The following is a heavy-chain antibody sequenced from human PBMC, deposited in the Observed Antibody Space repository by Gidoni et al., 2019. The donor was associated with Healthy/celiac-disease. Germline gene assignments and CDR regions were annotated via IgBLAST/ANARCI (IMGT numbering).Heavy chain of an antibody. V-gene: IGHV3-15*07. CDR2: IKSKTDGGTT. CDR1: GFTFSNAW. Sequence: EVQLVESGGGLVKPGGSLRLSCAASGFTFSNAWMNLVRQAPGKGLEWVGRIKSKTDGGTTDYAAPVKGRFTISRDDSKNTLYLQMNSLKTEDTAVYYCTTNLPRFLEWFASLNGMDVWGQGTTVTVSS. J-gene: IGHJ6*02. CDR3: TTNLPRFLEWFASLNGMDV. D-gene: IGHD3-3*01.